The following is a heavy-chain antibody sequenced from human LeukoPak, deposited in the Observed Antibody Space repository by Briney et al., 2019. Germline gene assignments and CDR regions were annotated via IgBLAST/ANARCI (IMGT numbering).Heavy chain of an antibody. CDR1: GFTFSSYS. Sequence: RSGGSLRLSCAASGFTFSSYSMNWVRQAPGKGLEWVSYISSSSSTIYYADSVKGRFTISRDNAKNSLYLQMNSLRAEDTAVYYCARDRDPGYYDTNGYRRVNAFDFWGQGTMVTVSS. J-gene: IGHJ3*01. CDR3: ARDRDPGYYDTNGYRRVNAFDF. V-gene: IGHV3-48*01. D-gene: IGHD3-22*01. CDR2: ISSSSSTI.